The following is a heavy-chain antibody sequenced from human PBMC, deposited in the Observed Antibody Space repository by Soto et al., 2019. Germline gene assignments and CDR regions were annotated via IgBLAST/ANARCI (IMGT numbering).Heavy chain of an antibody. CDR3: ARDRAKWKDYYYYGMDV. Sequence: SETLSLTCTVSGGSISSCDDFWTWIRQPPGKGLEWIGYIYYGGSTYYNPSLKSRLTMSVDTSKNQFSLKLSSVTAADTAVYYCARDRAKWKDYYYYGMDVWGQGTTVTVSS. CDR1: GGSISSCDDF. J-gene: IGHJ6*02. V-gene: IGHV4-30-4*01. CDR2: IYYGGST. D-gene: IGHD1-20*01.